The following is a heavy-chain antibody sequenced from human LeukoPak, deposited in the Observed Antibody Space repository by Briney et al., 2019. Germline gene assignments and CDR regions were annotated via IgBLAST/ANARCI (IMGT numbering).Heavy chain of an antibody. Sequence: GGSLRLSCAASGFIFSSYWMSWVRQAPGKGLEWVANIKQDGSEKYYVDSVKGRFTISRDNAKNSLYLQMNSLRAEDTAVYYCARDLDSSGYSFDYWGQGTLVTVSS. D-gene: IGHD3-22*01. CDR2: IKQDGSEK. CDR1: GFIFSSYW. J-gene: IGHJ4*02. CDR3: ARDLDSSGYSFDY. V-gene: IGHV3-7*01.